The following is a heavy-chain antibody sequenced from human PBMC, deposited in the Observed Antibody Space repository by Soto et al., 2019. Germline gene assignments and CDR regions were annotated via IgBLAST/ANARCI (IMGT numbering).Heavy chain of an antibody. CDR2: INPNSGGT. D-gene: IGHD6-13*01. V-gene: IGHV1-2*04. J-gene: IGHJ4*02. CDR1: GYTFTGYY. Sequence: GASVKVSCKASGYTFTGYYMHWVRQAPGQGLERKGRINPNSGGTNYAQKFQGWVTMTRDTSISTAYMELSRLRSDDTAVYYCARALHSSSWTLWTRYYFDYWGQGTLVTVSS. CDR3: ARALHSSSWTLWTRYYFDY.